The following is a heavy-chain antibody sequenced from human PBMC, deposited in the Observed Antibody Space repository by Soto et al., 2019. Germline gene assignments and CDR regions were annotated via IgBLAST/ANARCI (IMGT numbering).Heavy chain of an antibody. CDR2: ISYDGSNK. CDR3: ARAPLAARPYSAPDY. D-gene: IGHD6-6*01. Sequence: QVQLVESGGGVVQPGRSLRLSCAPSGFTFSSYAMHWVRQAPGKGLEWVAVISYDGSNKYYADSVKGRFTISRDNSKNTLYLQMNSLRAEDTAVYYCARAPLAARPYSAPDYWGQGTLVTVSS. J-gene: IGHJ4*02. CDR1: GFTFSSYA. V-gene: IGHV3-30-3*01.